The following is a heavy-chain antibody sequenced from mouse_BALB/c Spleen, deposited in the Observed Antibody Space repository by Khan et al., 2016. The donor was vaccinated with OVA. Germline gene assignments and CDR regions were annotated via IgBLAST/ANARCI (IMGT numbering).Heavy chain of an antibody. D-gene: IGHD1-1*01. CDR1: GYTFSDYV. J-gene: IGHJ3*01. V-gene: IGHV1-77*01. CDR3: ARSYDGAWFAY. CDR2: IYPGSGSA. Sequence: QVQLQQSGPELVKPGASVQMSCKASGYTFSDYVISWVKLRAGQGLEWIGEIYPGSGSAYYNEKFKGKATLTADKSSNTAYMQLSSLTSEDSAVYFCARSYDGAWFAYRGQGTLVTVS.